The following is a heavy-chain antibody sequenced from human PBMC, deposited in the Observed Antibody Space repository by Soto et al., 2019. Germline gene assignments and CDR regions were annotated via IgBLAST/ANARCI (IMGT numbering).Heavy chain of an antibody. CDR3: LRDNNSGSPDS. CDR2: IWHDGSHK. V-gene: IGHV3-33*01. CDR1: GFSFSNYG. Sequence: QVQLVESGGGVVQPGRSLRLSCAASGFSFSNYGMHWVRQAPGKGLEWVAVIWHDGSHKYYADSVQGRLTISRDDSMSTLYLQMNSLRAEDTAVYYCLRDNNSGSPDSWGQGTLVTVSS. J-gene: IGHJ4*02. D-gene: IGHD3-22*01.